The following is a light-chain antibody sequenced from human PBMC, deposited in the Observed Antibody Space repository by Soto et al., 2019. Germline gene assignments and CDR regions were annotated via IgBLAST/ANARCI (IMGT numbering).Light chain of an antibody. Sequence: EIVLTQSPATLSLSPGDRATLFCRASQSVSGYVAWYQQKPGQAPRLLIYDASTRATGIPARFSGSGFGTDFTLTITSLEPGDFAIYYCLQRGVWHIPTFGGGTKVEIK. J-gene: IGKJ4*01. CDR1: QSVSGY. CDR2: DAS. CDR3: LQRGVWHIPT. V-gene: IGKV3-11*01.